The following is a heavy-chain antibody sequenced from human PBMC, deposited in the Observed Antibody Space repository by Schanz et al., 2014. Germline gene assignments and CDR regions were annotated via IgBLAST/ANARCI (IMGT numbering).Heavy chain of an antibody. V-gene: IGHV1-18*01. CDR1: GYTFTSHG. D-gene: IGHD5-18*01. Sequence: QVQLVQSGAEVRKPGASVKVSCKASGYTFTSHGISWVRQAPGQGLEWMGWITAYNGDTKYALKLQGRATMTTDTSTGTAYMELRSLRSDDTALYYCTRGGYSYALSAFDIRGQGTMVTVSS. CDR2: ITAYNGDT. CDR3: TRGGYSYALSAFDI. J-gene: IGHJ3*02.